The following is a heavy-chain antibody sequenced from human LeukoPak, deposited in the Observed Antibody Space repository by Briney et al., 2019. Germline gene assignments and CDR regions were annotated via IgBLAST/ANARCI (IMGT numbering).Heavy chain of an antibody. CDR3: ARDQDVNYDFWSGYHWFDP. D-gene: IGHD3-3*01. J-gene: IGHJ5*02. CDR1: GYTFTSYY. CDR2: INPSGAGT. V-gene: IGHV1-46*01. Sequence: GASVKVSCTASGYTFTSYYMHWVRQAPGQGLEWMGIINPSGAGTSYAQKFQGRVTMTRDTSTSTVYMELSSLRSEDTAVYYCARDQDVNYDFWSGYHWFDPWGQGTLVTVSS.